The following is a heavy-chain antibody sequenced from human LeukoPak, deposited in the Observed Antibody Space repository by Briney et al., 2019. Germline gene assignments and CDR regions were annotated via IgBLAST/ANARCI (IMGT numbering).Heavy chain of an antibody. V-gene: IGHV3-7*01. CDR1: GFTFSSYW. D-gene: IGHD6-13*01. Sequence: GGSLRLSCAASGFTFSSYWMSWVRQAPGKGLEWVANIKQDGSEKYYVDSVKGRFTISRDNAKNSLYLQMNSLRAEDTAVYYCARDNPRGLYSSSWYIPYYYGMDVWGQGTTVTVSS. CDR3: ARDNPRGLYSSSWYIPYYYGMDV. CDR2: IKQDGSEK. J-gene: IGHJ6*02.